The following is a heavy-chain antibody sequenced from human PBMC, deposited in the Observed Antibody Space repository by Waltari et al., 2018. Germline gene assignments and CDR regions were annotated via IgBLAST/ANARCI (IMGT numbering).Heavy chain of an antibody. CDR1: GFIFRNYG. J-gene: IGHJ4*02. V-gene: IGHV3-33*01. D-gene: IGHD3-16*02. CDR2: IWSDGSKK. Sequence: QVQLVESGGGVVQPGRSLRLSCAAAGFIFRNYGFHWVRQAPGKGLEWVAVIWSDGSKKYYADSVKGRFTISRDDSKNTQYLQMNSLGVEDTAVYYCARDLGLGELSDWGQGSLVTVSS. CDR3: ARDLGLGELSD.